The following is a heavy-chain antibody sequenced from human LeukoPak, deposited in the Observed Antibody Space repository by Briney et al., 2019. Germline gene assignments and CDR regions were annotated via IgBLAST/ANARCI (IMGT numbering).Heavy chain of an antibody. V-gene: IGHV3-30-3*01. CDR3: ARWLVATPYLALDY. J-gene: IGHJ4*02. D-gene: IGHD5-12*01. Sequence: PGGSLRLSCAASGFTFSSYTMHWVRQAPGKGLEWVAVISYDGSNKYYADSVKGRFTISRDNSKNTLYLQMNSLRAEDTAVYYCARWLVATPYLALDYWGQGTLVTVSS. CDR1: GFTFSSYT. CDR2: ISYDGSNK.